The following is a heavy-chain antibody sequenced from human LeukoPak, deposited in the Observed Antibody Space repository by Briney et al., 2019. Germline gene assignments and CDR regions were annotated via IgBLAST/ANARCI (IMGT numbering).Heavy chain of an antibody. CDR2: IKQDGSEK. D-gene: IGHD3-9*01. Sequence: GGSLRLSCAASGFTFSSYWMSWVRQAPGKGLEWVANIKQDGSEKYYVDSVKGRFTISRDNAKNSLYLQMNSLRAEDTAVYYCARGGKGLTGYYTDLFDYWGRGTLVTVSS. CDR3: ARGGKGLTGYYTDLFDY. CDR1: GFTFSSYW. V-gene: IGHV3-7*01. J-gene: IGHJ4*02.